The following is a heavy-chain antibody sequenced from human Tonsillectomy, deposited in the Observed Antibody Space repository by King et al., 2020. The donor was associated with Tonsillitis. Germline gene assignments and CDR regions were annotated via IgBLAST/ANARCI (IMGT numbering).Heavy chain of an antibody. J-gene: IGHJ4*02. CDR1: GFTFSTYA. D-gene: IGHD2-15*01. CDR3: AKGRGYCRGGSCYSEY. Sequence: VQLVESGGGLVQPGGSLRLSCAASGFTFSTYAMNWVRQAPGKGLEWVSAISGVGGSKYYADSVKGRFTISIDNSKNTLYLQMNSLRAEDPAVYYCAKGRGYCRGGSCYSEYWGQGTLVTVSS. V-gene: IGHV3-23*04. CDR2: ISGVGGSK.